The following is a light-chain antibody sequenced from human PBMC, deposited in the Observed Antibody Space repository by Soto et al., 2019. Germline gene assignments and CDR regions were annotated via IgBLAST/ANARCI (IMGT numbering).Light chain of an antibody. CDR3: QQYSVWPLT. V-gene: IGKV3-20*01. CDR1: QSVSSNF. CDR2: GAS. J-gene: IGKJ4*01. Sequence: EIVLTQSPGTLSLSPGERATLSCRASQSVSSNFLAWYQEKPGQAPRLLIYGASSRATGIPDRFSGSGSGTDFTLTISRLEPEDFAVYYCQQYSVWPLTFGGGTKVDI.